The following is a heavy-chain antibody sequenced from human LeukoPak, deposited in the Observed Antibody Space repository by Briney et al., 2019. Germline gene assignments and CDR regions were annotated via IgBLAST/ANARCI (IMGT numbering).Heavy chain of an antibody. D-gene: IGHD2-2*01. CDR1: GGSISSYY. CDR3: AKTQPVGSDAFDI. V-gene: IGHV4-59*12. J-gene: IGHJ3*02. Sequence: SETLSLSCTVSGGSISSYYWSWIRQPPGKGLEWIGYIYYIGSTNYNPSLKSRVTISVDTSKNQFSLKLSSVTAADTAVYYCAKTQPVGSDAFDIWGQGTMVTVSS. CDR2: IYYIGST.